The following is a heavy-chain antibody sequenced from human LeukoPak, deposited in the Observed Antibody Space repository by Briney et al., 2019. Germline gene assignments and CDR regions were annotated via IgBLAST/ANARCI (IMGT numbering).Heavy chain of an antibody. CDR1: GFPFNAYW. J-gene: IGHJ4*02. D-gene: IGHD2-2*01. CDR2: IRQDGDTK. V-gene: IGHV3-7*01. Sequence: PGGSLRLSCAASGFPFNAYWMTWVRQAPGKGLEWVANIRQDGDTKYYVDSVKGRFTISRDNAMNSLYLQMNSLRAEDTAVYYCARHYCSSTSCLGDYWGQGTLVTVSS. CDR3: ARHYCSSTSCLGDY.